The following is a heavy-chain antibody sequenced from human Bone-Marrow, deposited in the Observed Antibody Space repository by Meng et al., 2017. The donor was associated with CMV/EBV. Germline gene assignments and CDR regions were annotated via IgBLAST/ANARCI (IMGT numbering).Heavy chain of an antibody. CDR1: GFTFSSYA. Sequence: GESLKISCAASGFTFSSYAMHWVRQAPGKGLEWVAVISYDGSNKYYADSVKGRFTISRDNSKNTLYLQMNSLRAEDTAVYYCARRLVIDYWGQGTLVTVSS. CDR3: ARRLVIDY. V-gene: IGHV3-30*04. D-gene: IGHD2-21*01. CDR2: ISYDGSNK. J-gene: IGHJ4*02.